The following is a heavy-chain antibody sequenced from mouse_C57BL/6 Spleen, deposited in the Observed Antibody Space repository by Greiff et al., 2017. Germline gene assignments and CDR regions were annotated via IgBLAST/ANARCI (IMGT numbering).Heavy chain of an antibody. CDR2: IYPGSGNT. CDR3: ARERDYYGSSCFMDY. D-gene: IGHD1-1*01. CDR1: GYSFTSYY. Sequence: VKLVESGPELVKPGASVKISCKASGYSFTSYYIHWVKQRPGQGLEWIGWIYPGSGNTKYNEKFKGKATLTADTSSSTAYMQLSSLTSEDSAVYYCARERDYYGSSCFMDYWGQGTSVTVSS. V-gene: IGHV1-66*01. J-gene: IGHJ4*01.